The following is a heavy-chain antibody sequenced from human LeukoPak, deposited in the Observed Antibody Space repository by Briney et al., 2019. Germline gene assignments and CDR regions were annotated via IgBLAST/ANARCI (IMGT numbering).Heavy chain of an antibody. CDR1: GYSFTICQ. Sequence: ASVKVSCKASGYSFTICQMHWVRQAPGQGLEWMGIIYPSGGSTGYAQKFQGRVTMTRDMSTSTVYMELSSLRSDDTAVYFCASDRGSATNHFDYWGQGTLVTVSS. D-gene: IGHD6-19*01. J-gene: IGHJ4*02. CDR2: IYPSGGST. V-gene: IGHV1-46*01. CDR3: ASDRGSATNHFDY.